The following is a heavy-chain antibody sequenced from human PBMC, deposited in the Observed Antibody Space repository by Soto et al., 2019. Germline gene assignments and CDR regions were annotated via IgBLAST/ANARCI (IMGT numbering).Heavy chain of an antibody. CDR1: GGSFSGYY. V-gene: IGHV4-34*01. D-gene: IGHD1-26*01. J-gene: IGHJ4*02. CDR2: INHSGST. CDR3: ARHQLGSFLSYFDY. Sequence: SETQSLTCAVYGGSFSGYYWSWIRQPPGKGLEWIGEINHSGSTNYNPSLKSRVTISVDTSKNQFSLKLSSVTAADTAVYYCARHQLGSFLSYFDYWGQGTLVTVSS.